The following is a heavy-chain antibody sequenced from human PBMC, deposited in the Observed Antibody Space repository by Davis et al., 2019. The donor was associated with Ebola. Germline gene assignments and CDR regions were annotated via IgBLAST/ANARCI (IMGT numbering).Heavy chain of an antibody. D-gene: IGHD5-12*01. CDR1: GGSISSGGYY. Sequence: LRLSCTVSGGSISSGGYYWSWIRQHPGKGLEWIGYIYYSGSTYYNPSLKSRVTISVDTSKNQFSLKLSSVTAADTAVYYCARDVVATRSDYYYYYGMDVWGQGTTVTVSS. CDR2: IYYSGST. V-gene: IGHV4-30-4*08. J-gene: IGHJ6*02. CDR3: ARDVVATRSDYYYYYGMDV.